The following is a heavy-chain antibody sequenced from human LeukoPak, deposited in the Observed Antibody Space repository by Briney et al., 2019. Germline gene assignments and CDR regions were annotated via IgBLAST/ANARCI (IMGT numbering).Heavy chain of an antibody. J-gene: IGHJ5*02. CDR2: ISAYNGNT. CDR1: GYIFTGYY. D-gene: IGHD5-24*01. CDR3: ARGGDGYNNWFDP. Sequence: ASVKVSCKASGYIFTGYYMHWVRQAPGQGLEWMGWISAYNGNTNYAQKFQGRVTITADKSTSTAYMELSSLRSEDTAVYYCARGGDGYNNWFDPWGQGTLVTASS. V-gene: IGHV1-18*04.